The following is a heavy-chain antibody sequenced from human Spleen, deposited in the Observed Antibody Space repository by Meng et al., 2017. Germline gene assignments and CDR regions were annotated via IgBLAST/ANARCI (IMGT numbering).Heavy chain of an antibody. CDR1: GGSFSGYY. V-gene: IGHV4-34*01. CDR3: ARDGHILTHYYFDY. J-gene: IGHJ4*02. Sequence: SETLSLTCAVYGGSFSGYYWSWIRQPPGKGLEWIGEINHSGSTNYNPSLKSRVTISVDTSKNQFSLRLSSMTAADTAVYYCARDGHILTHYYFDYWGQGTLVTVSS. CDR2: INHSGST. D-gene: IGHD3-9*01.